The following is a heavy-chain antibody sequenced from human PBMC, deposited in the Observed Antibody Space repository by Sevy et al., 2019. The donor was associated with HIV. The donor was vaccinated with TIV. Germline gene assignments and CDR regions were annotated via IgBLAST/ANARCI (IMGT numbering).Heavy chain of an antibody. CDR2: IHYFGSA. Sequence: SETLSLTCTVSGGSISDHYWNWIRQPPGKGLEWIGQIHYFGSANYNPSLKSRVTISLDTSNNRFSLKLSSVNAADTAVYYCARDTSGYSSGWCPYYNYYGLDVWGQGTTVTVSS. CDR3: ARDTSGYSSGWCPYYNYYGLDV. V-gene: IGHV4-59*11. D-gene: IGHD6-19*01. J-gene: IGHJ6*02. CDR1: GGSISDHY.